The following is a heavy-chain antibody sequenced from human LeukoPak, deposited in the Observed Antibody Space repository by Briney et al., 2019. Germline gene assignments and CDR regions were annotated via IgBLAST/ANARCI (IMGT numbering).Heavy chain of an antibody. CDR1: GLTLRDAW. J-gene: IGHJ4*02. CDR2: IKSLAAGGTT. D-gene: IGHD3-22*01. Sequence: GGSLRLSCVVSGLTLRDAWVTWVRQAPGKGLEWVGRIKSLAAGGTTDYAAPVKGRFTISRVDSRNTVYLQMNSLKTEDTAVYFCTHDSSGYYSLHSWGQGTLVTVSS. V-gene: IGHV3-15*01. CDR3: THDSSGYYSLHS.